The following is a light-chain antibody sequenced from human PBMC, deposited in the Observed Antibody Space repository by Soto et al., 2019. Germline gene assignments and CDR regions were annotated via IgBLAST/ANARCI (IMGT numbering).Light chain of an antibody. CDR1: QSISTC. CDR3: QQSHNYCPLT. J-gene: IGKJ4*01. V-gene: IGKV1-5*01. Sequence: EIQRTQSPATLSASVGDRSTITCGAIQSISTCLSWYQHKIVKSPKLLLYDASTFESGVPSIFSGSGSATALTPTTSSIQHADYATYYCQQSHNYCPLTVGGGTKVDIK. CDR2: DAS.